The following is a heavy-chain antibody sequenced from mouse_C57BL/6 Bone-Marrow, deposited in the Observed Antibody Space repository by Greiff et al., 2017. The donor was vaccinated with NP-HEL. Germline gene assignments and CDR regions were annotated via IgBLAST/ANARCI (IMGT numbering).Heavy chain of an antibody. CDR1: GYSITSGYY. V-gene: IGHV3-6*01. CDR3: ARGSLYYYGSSYDWYFDV. Sequence: VQLKESGPGLVKPSQSLSLTCSVTGYSITSGYYWNWIRQFPGNKLEWMGYISYDGSNNYNPSLKNRISITRDTSKNQFFLKLNSVTTEDTATYYCARGSLYYYGSSYDWYFDVWGTGTTVTVSS. D-gene: IGHD1-1*01. J-gene: IGHJ1*03. CDR2: ISYDGSN.